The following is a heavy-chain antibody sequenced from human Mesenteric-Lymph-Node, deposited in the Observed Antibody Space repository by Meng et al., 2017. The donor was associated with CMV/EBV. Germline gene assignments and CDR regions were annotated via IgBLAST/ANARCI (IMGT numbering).Heavy chain of an antibody. V-gene: IGHV3-33*06. CDR3: AKDWHWNDPYYGFNV. Sequence: GESLKISCAASGFSFSGYGMHWVRQAPGKGLEWVAVIWYDGSNEYYTDSVKGRFTISRDNSKNTLYLQMNTLRAEDTAVYYCAKDWHWNDPYYGFNVWGQGTRVIVSS. J-gene: IGHJ3*01. D-gene: IGHD1-1*01. CDR1: GFSFSGYG. CDR2: IWYDGSNE.